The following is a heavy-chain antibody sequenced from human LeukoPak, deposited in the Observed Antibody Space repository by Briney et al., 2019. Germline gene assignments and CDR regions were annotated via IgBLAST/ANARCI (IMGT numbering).Heavy chain of an antibody. CDR1: GYTFTGYY. D-gene: IGHD3-22*01. CDR2: INPNSGGT. J-gene: IGHJ4*02. CDR3: ARPRYDSSGYRRYYFDY. V-gene: IGHV1-2*06. Sequence: ASVKVSCKASGYTFTGYYMHWVRQAPGQGLEWMGRINPNSGGTKYAQKFQGRVTMTRDTSISTAYMELSRLRSDDTAVYYCARPRYDSSGYRRYYFDYWGQGTLVTVSS.